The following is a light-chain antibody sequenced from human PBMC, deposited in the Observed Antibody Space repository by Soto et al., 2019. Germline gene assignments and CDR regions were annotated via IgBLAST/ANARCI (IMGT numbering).Light chain of an antibody. J-gene: IGKJ4*01. CDR1: QSVSSSY. V-gene: IGKV3-15*01. CDR3: QHYNNWPLS. Sequence: EIVLTQSPGTLSLSQGERATLSCRASQSVSSSYLAWYQQKPGQAPRLLIYGASSRATGVPARFSGSGSGTEFTLSISSLQSEDFGVYYCQHYNNWPLSFGGGTKVDIK. CDR2: GAS.